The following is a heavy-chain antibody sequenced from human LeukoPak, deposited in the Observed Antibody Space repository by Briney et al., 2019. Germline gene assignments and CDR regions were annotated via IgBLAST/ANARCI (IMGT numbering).Heavy chain of an antibody. CDR2: INHSGST. Sequence: SETLSLTCAVYGGSFSGYYWSWIRQPPGKGLEWIGEINHSGSTNYNPSLKSRVTISVDTSKNQFSLKLSSVTAADTAVYYCARGRGYRFDYWGQGTLVTVSS. CDR3: ARGRGYRFDY. CDR1: GGSFSGYY. J-gene: IGHJ4*02. D-gene: IGHD5-18*01. V-gene: IGHV4-34*01.